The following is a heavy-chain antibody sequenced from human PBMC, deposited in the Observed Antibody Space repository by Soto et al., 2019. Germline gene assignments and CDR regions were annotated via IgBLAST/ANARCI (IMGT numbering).Heavy chain of an antibody. CDR3: ARLGKAGYYYYYYMDV. CDR2: IYYSGST. CDR1: GGSISSYY. J-gene: IGHJ6*03. D-gene: IGHD2-15*01. V-gene: IGHV4-59*08. Sequence: SETLSLTCTVSGGSISSYYWSWIRQPPGKGLKWIGYIYYSGSTNYNPSLKSRVTISVDTSKNQFSLKLSSVTAADTAVYYCARLGKAGYYYYYYMDVWGKGTTVTVSS.